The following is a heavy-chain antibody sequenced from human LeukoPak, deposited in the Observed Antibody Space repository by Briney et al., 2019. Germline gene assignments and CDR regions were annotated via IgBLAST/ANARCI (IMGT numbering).Heavy chain of an antibody. V-gene: IGHV3-30*02. CDR2: IRYDGSNK. J-gene: IGHJ6*03. D-gene: IGHD1-26*01. Sequence: GGSLRLSCAASGFTFSSYGMHWVRQAPGKGLEWVAFIRYDGSNKYYADSVKGRFTISRDNSKNTLYLQMNSLRAEDTAVYYCARGRGWEASYYYYYMDVWGKGTTVTISS. CDR1: GFTFSSYG. CDR3: ARGRGWEASYYYYYMDV.